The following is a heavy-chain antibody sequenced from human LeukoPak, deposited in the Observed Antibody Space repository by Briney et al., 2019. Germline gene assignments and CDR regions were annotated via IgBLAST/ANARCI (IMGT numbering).Heavy chain of an antibody. CDR3: ARQADDSSSSLVYFDY. J-gene: IGHJ4*02. Sequence: SETLSLTCAVSGGSISSHYWSWIRQPPEKGLEWIGLIYYSGTTKYNPSLKSRVTISADTSKNQFSLKLSSVTAADTAVYYCARQADDSSSSLVYFDYWGQGTLVTVSS. CDR2: IYYSGTT. D-gene: IGHD6-6*01. V-gene: IGHV4-59*08. CDR1: GGSISSHY.